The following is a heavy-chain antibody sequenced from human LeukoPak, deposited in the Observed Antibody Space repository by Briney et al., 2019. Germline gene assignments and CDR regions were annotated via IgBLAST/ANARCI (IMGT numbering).Heavy chain of an antibody. CDR1: GFTFSNYG. J-gene: IGHJ1*01. V-gene: IGHV3-33*01. CDR2: IWYDGSDK. Sequence: PGRCLRLSCAASGFTFSNYGMHWVRQDPGKGLEWVAVIWYDGSDKYYADSVKGRFTISRDNSKNTLYLQMNSLRAEDTAVYYCAREGFVVAAAGHVGYFQHWGQGTLVTVSS. CDR3: AREGFVVAAAGHVGYFQH. D-gene: IGHD6-13*01.